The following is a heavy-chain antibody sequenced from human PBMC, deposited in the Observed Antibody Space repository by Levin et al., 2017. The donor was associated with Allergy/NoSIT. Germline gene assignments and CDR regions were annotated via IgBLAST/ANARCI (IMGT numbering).Heavy chain of an antibody. V-gene: IGHV3-7*01. Sequence: GESLKISCAASGFTFSSYWMSWVRQAPGKGLEWVANINVAGSEKYYVDSVRGRFTVSRDNAKNSLYLQLDSLRVEDTAVYYCARSATGQIAEGGPWGQGTLVTVSS. CDR2: INVAGSEK. J-gene: IGHJ4*02. D-gene: IGHD6-13*01. CDR3: ARSATGQIAEGGP. CDR1: GFTFSSYW.